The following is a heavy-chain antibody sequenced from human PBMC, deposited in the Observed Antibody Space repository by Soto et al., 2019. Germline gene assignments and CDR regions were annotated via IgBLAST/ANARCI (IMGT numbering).Heavy chain of an antibody. CDR3: ARKAGIAAAGGFDP. J-gene: IGHJ5*02. Sequence: QVQLQESGPGLVKPSGTLSLTCAVSSGSISSSNWWSWVRQPPGKGLEWIGEIYHSGSTNYNPSLKSRVTIPVDKSKNHFSLKLSSVTAADTAVYYCARKAGIAAAGGFDPWGQGTLVTVSS. D-gene: IGHD6-13*01. CDR1: SGSISSSNW. V-gene: IGHV4-4*02. CDR2: IYHSGST.